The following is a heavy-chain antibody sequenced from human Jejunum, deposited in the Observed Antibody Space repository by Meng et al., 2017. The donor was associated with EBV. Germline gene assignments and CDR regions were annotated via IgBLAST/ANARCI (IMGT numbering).Heavy chain of an antibody. CDR1: GFTLSTYW. Sequence: QLVGSGGSLVQPGESLRLSWAAFGFTLSTYWMHWVRQAPGKGLVWVSRISSDGRSITYADSVKGRFTISRDNAKNTLYLQMNSLRVEDTAVYYCVTGQGDSRYYFDSWSQGTLVTVSS. CDR3: VTGQGDSRYYFDS. V-gene: IGHV3-74*01. D-gene: IGHD3-10*01. CDR2: ISSDGRSI. J-gene: IGHJ4*02.